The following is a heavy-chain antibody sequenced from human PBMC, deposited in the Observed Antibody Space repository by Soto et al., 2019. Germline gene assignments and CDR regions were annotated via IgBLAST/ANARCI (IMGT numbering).Heavy chain of an antibody. V-gene: IGHV3-33*01. CDR3: AREKGDLSYYYYYMDV. CDR1: GFTFSSYG. CDR2: IWYDGSNK. D-gene: IGHD3-16*01. J-gene: IGHJ6*03. Sequence: QVQLVESGGGVVQPGRSLRLSCAASGFTFSSYGMHWVRQAPGKGLEWVAVIWYDGSNKYYADSVKGRFTISRDNSKNPLYQQMSSRRAEDTAVYCGAREKGDLSYYYYYMDVWGKGTTVTVSS.